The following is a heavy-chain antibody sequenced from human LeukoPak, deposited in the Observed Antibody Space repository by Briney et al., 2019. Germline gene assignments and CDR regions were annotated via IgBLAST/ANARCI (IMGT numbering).Heavy chain of an antibody. V-gene: IGHV3-30-3*01. Sequence: GGSLRLSCAASGFTFSSYAMHWVRQAPGKGLEWVAVISYDGSNKYYAASVKGRFTISRDNSKNTLYLQMNSLRAEDTAMYYCARGYCSSTSCPNGYWGQGTLVTVSS. CDR3: ARGYCSSTSCPNGY. J-gene: IGHJ4*02. CDR2: ISYDGSNK. CDR1: GFTFSSYA. D-gene: IGHD2-2*01.